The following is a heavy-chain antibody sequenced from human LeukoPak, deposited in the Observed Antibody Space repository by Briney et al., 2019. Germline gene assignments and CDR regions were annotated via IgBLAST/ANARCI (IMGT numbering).Heavy chain of an antibody. D-gene: IGHD2-21*02. J-gene: IGHJ3*02. CDR2: IIPIFGTA. CDR3: ARDPCGGDCYHAFDI. Sequence: SVKVSCKASGGTFSSYAISWVRQAPGQGLEWMGGIIPIFGTANYAQKFQGRVTITADESTSTAYMELSSLRSEDTAVYYCARDPCGGDCYHAFDIWGQETMVTVSS. V-gene: IGHV1-69*01. CDR1: GGTFSSYA.